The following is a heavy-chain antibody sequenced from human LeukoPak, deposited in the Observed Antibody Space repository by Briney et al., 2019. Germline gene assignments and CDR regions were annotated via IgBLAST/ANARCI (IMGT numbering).Heavy chain of an antibody. CDR1: GFTFSSYA. V-gene: IGHV3-23*01. J-gene: IGHJ4*02. CDR3: AKDPEIVVVITTGFDY. CDR2: ISGSGGST. Sequence: GGSLRLSCAASGFTFSSYAMSWVRQAPGKGLEWVSAISGSGGSTYYADSVKGRFTISRDNSKNTLYLQMNSLRAEDTAVYYCAKDPEIVVVITTGFDYWGQGTLVTVSS. D-gene: IGHD3-22*01.